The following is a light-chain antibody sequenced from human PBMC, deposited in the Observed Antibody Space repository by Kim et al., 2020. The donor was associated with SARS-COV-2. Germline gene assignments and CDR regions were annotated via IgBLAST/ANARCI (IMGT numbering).Light chain of an antibody. CDR3: QQYNNWPQT. CDR1: ESVSSN. CDR2: GAS. V-gene: IGKV3-15*01. J-gene: IGKJ1*01. Sequence: EIVMTQSPTTLSVSPGERATLSCRASESVSSNLVWYQQKPGQAPRLLMYGASTRATGIPDRFSGSGSGTEFTLTISSLQSEDFAVYYCQQYNNWPQTFGQGTKVDIK.